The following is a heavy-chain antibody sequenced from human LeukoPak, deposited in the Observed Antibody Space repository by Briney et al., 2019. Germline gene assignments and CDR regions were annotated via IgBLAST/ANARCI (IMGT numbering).Heavy chain of an antibody. V-gene: IGHV3-21*01. J-gene: IGHJ5*02. CDR2: ISSSSSSYI. CDR1: GFTFSSYS. CDR3: ARGGPDYGMGEDWFDP. D-gene: IGHD4-17*01. Sequence: PGGSLRLSCAASGFTFSSYSMDWVRQAPGKGLEWVSSISSSSSSYIYYADSVKGRFTISRDNAKNTLYLRMNSLRAEDTAVYYCARGGPDYGMGEDWFDPWGQGTLVTVSS.